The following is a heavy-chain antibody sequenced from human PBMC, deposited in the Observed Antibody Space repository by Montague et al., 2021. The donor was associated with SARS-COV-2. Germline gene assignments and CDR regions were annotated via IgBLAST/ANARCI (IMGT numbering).Heavy chain of an antibody. CDR2: INPNSGGT. V-gene: IGHV1-2*04. J-gene: IGHJ6*02. CDR1: GYTFTGYY. D-gene: IGHD6-13*01. CDR3: ARVGYSSSWPYYYYGMDV. Sequence: SVRVSFNASGYTFTGYYMHWVRQAPGQGLEWMGWINPNSGGTNYAQKFQGWVTMTRDTSISTAYMELSRLRSDDTAVYYCARVGYSSSWPYYYYGMDVWGQGTTVTVSS.